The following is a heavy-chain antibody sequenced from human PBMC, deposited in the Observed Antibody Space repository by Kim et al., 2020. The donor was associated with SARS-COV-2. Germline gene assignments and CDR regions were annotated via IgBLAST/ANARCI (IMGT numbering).Heavy chain of an antibody. Sequence: PPLKSRVTTSVDTSKNQFSLKLSSVTAADTAVYYCARDERVYYYYGMDVWGQGTTVTVSS. D-gene: IGHD1-1*01. CDR3: ARDERVYYYYGMDV. J-gene: IGHJ6*02. V-gene: IGHV4-30-2*05.